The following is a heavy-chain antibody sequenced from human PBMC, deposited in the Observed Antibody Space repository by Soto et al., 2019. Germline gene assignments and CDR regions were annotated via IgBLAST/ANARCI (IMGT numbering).Heavy chain of an antibody. V-gene: IGHV3-30*03. CDR1: GFTFCSYG. CDR3: AYGAMVGGVIMLGYYYGMDV. CDR2: ISYDGSNK. J-gene: IGHJ6*02. Sequence: GGSLRLSCAASGFTFCSYGMHWVRQAPGKGLEWVAVISYDGSNKYYADSVKGRFTISRDNSKNTLYLQMNSLRAEDRAVYYCAYGAMVGGVIMLGYYYGMDVGGQGTTVTAPS. D-gene: IGHD3-10*01.